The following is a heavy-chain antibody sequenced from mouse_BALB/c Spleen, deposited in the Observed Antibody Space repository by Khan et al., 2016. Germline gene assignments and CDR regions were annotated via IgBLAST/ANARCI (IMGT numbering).Heavy chain of an antibody. D-gene: IGHD2-4*01. J-gene: IGHJ3*01. CDR1: GYSITSDYA. Sequence: EVQLQESGPGLVKPSQSLSLTCTVTGYSITSDYAWNWIRQFPGNKLEWMGYISYSGSTSYNPSLKSRISITRDTSKNQFFLTLNSVTTEDTATYYCARSMITTGLAYWGQGTLVTVSA. CDR3: ARSMITTGLAY. V-gene: IGHV3-2*02. CDR2: ISYSGST.